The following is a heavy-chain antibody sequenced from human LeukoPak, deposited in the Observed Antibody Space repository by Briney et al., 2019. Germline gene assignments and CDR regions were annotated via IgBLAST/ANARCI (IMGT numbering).Heavy chain of an antibody. J-gene: IGHJ4*02. CDR2: ISSIGSTI. D-gene: IGHD1-26*01. Sequence: GGSLRLSCAASGFTFSSYWMHWVRQAPGKGLVWVSYISSIGSTIHYADSVKGRFTISRDNAKSSLYLQMNSLRAEDTAVYYCAKDAFIEVGATFDYWGQGTLVTVSS. CDR1: GFTFSSYW. V-gene: IGHV3-48*01. CDR3: AKDAFIEVGATFDY.